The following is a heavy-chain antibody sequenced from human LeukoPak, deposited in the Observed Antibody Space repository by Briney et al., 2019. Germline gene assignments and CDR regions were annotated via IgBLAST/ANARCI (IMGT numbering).Heavy chain of an antibody. D-gene: IGHD1-1*01. CDR3: ARDSNWNDGTPTYYFDY. Sequence: ASVKVSCKASGYTFTDYYIHWVRQAPGQGLEWMGWINPNSGGTNYAQKFQGRVTMTRDTSISTAYMELSRLRSDDTAVYYCARDSNWNDGTPTYYFDYWGQGTLVTVSS. V-gene: IGHV1-2*02. CDR2: INPNSGGT. J-gene: IGHJ4*02. CDR1: GYTFTDYY.